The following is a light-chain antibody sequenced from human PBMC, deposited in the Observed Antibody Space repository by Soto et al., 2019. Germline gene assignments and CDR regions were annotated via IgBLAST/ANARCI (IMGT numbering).Light chain of an antibody. CDR2: WAS. CDR1: QSVLYSSNNKNY. CDR3: QQYYSTRFS. V-gene: IGKV4-1*01. Sequence: DIVMTQSPDSLAVSLGERAIINCKSSQSVLYSSNNKNYLAWYQQKPGQPPKLLIYWASTRESGVPDRFSGSGSGTDFTLTISSLQAEDGAVYYCQQYYSTRFSFGPGTKVDIK. J-gene: IGKJ3*01.